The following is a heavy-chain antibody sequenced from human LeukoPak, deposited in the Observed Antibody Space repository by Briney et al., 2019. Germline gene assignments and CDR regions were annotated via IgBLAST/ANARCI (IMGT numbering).Heavy chain of an antibody. CDR1: GYTFTSYA. Sequence: ASVKVSCKASGYTFTSYAMHWVRQAPGQSLEWMGWINAGNGNTKYSQKFQGRVTITRDTSASTAYMELSSLRSEDTAVYYCAREQFHPPNFDYWGQGTLVTVSS. J-gene: IGHJ4*02. CDR2: INAGNGNT. D-gene: IGHD6-19*01. V-gene: IGHV1-3*01. CDR3: AREQFHPPNFDY.